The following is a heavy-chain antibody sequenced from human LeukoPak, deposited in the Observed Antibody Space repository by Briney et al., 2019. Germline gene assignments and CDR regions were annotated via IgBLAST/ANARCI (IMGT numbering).Heavy chain of an antibody. V-gene: IGHV3-30*02. J-gene: IGHJ4*02. CDR3: AKPRDGNYFPLALEY. D-gene: IGHD2/OR15-2a*01. Sequence: PGGSLRLSCAASGFTFSSYGMHWVRQAPGKGLEWVAFTRYDGSNKFYADSVKGRFTISRDNSKNTLYVQMNSLKTEDTAVYYCAKPRDGNYFPLALEYWGQGTLVTVSS. CDR2: TRYDGSNK. CDR1: GFTFSSYG.